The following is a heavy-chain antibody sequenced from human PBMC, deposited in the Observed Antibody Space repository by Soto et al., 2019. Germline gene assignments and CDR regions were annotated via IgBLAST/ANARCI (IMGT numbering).Heavy chain of an antibody. V-gene: IGHV4-34*01. CDR1: GGSFSGYY. CDR2: INHSGST. D-gene: IGHD2-2*01. J-gene: IGHJ4*02. CDR3: ASTYCSSTSCYPFDDY. Sequence: ETLSLTCAVYGGSFSGYYWSWIRQPPGKGLEWIGEINHSGSTNYNPSLKSRVTISVDTSKNQFSLKLSSVTAADTAVYYCASTYCSSTSCYPFDDYWGQGTLVTVSS.